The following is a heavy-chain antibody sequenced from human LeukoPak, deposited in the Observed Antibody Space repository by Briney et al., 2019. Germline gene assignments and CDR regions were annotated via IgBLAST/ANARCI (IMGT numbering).Heavy chain of an antibody. V-gene: IGHV4-39*01. J-gene: IGHJ4*02. D-gene: IGHD3-9*01. CDR2: IYYSGST. CDR3: ARQQCRVLRYFDWLCGTAMGGKYFDY. CDR1: GGSISSSSYY. Sequence: PSETLSLTCTVSGGSISSSSYYWGWIRQPPGKGLEWIGSIYYSGSTYYNPSLKSRVTISVDTSKNQFSLKLSSVTAADTAVYYCARQQCRVLRYFDWLCGTAMGGKYFDYWGQGTLVTVSS.